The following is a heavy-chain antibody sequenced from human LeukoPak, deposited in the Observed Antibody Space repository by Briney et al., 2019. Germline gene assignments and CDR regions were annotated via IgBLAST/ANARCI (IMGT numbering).Heavy chain of an antibody. CDR1: GFTVSSNY. CDR2: IYSGGST. CDR3: ARATNYAYYFDY. D-gene: IGHD3-16*01. J-gene: IGHJ4*02. V-gene: IGHV3-53*01. Sequence: GGSLRLSCAASGFTVSSNYMSWVRQAPGKGLEWVSVIYSGGSTYYADSVKGRFTISRDNSKNTLYLQMNSLRAEDTAVYYCARATNYAYYFDYWGQGTLVTVSS.